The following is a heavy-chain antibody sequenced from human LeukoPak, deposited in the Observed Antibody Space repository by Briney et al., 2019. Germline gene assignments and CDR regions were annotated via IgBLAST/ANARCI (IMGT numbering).Heavy chain of an antibody. J-gene: IGHJ5*01. D-gene: IGHD3-10*01. Sequence: GGSLRLSCTTSGFTFSNFGMHWVRQAPGKGLEWVSSISSSSSHIYYADSVRGRFTFSRDNAKNSLYLLMSTLRAEDTAVYYCAKYASPEVRGALRWFDSWGQGILVTVSS. V-gene: IGHV3-21*01. CDR3: AKYASPEVRGALRWFDS. CDR2: ISSSSSHI. CDR1: GFTFSNFG.